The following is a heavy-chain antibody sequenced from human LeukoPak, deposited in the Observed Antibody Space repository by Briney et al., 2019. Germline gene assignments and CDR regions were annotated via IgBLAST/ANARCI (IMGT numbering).Heavy chain of an antibody. CDR2: IYYSGST. D-gene: IGHD4-23*01. V-gene: IGHV4-31*03. J-gene: IGHJ6*03. CDR1: GGSISSGGYY. Sequence: SQTLSLTCTVSGGSISSGGYYWSWLRQHPGKGLEWIGYIYYSGSTYYNPSLKSRVTISVDTSKNQFSLKLSSVTAADTAVYYCARGLGNSDYYYYYYMDVWGKGTTVTVSS. CDR3: ARGLGNSDYYYYYYMDV.